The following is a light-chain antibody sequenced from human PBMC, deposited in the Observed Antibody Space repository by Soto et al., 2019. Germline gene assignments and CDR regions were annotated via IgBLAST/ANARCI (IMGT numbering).Light chain of an antibody. V-gene: IGKV1-5*01. J-gene: IGKJ1*01. CDR3: HQRPSWPPTP. CDR2: DAS. Sequence: SPATVCAYVGDRFTITCLASQTIGSWLAWYQQKPGKAPELLIYDASTLEGGVPSRFSGSGSGTEFSLTITSLQPDHFAVYYCHQRPSWPPTPFGQ. CDR1: QTIGSW.